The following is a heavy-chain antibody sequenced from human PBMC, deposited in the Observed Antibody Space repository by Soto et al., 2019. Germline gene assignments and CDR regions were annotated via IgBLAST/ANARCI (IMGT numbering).Heavy chain of an antibody. CDR3: AGGEKYSTNYYMDV. D-gene: IGHD4-4*01. Sequence: QVQLVQSGAEVKKPGASVKVSCKPSGYTFTSYGISWVRQAPGQGLEWIGWISAYNGNTNYAQKLQGRATMTTDTSTSIAYMELRSLTSDYTAVYYCAGGEKYSTNYYMDVWGKGTTVTVSS. CDR1: GYTFTSYG. CDR2: ISAYNGNT. J-gene: IGHJ6*03. V-gene: IGHV1-18*01.